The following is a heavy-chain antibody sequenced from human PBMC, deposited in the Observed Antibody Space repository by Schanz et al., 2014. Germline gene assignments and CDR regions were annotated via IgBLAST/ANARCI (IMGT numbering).Heavy chain of an antibody. J-gene: IGHJ4*02. CDR2: ISYDGSNK. CDR1: GFTFSSYW. Sequence: QVQLLQFGGGVVQPGRSLRLSCAASGFTFSSYWMSWVRQAPGKGLEWVAVISYDGSNKYYADSVKGRFTISRDNSKNTLYLQMNTLRAEDTAMYYCARDRGYCSGGSCLTFDYWGQGTLVTVSS. CDR3: ARDRGYCSGGSCLTFDY. D-gene: IGHD2-15*01. V-gene: IGHV3-30-3*01.